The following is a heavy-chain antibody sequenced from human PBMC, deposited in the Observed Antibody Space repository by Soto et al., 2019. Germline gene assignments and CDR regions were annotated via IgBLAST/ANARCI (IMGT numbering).Heavy chain of an antibody. CDR3: AREGGYYDSSGYPFDY. CDR2: IWYDGSNK. J-gene: IGHJ4*02. D-gene: IGHD3-22*01. V-gene: IGHV3-33*01. Sequence: GFLRLSCAASGFTFSSYGMHWVRQAPGKGLEWVAVIWYDGSNKYYADSVKGRFTISRDNSKNTLYLQMNSLRAEDTAVYYCAREGGYYDSSGYPFDYWGQGTLVTVSS. CDR1: GFTFSSYG.